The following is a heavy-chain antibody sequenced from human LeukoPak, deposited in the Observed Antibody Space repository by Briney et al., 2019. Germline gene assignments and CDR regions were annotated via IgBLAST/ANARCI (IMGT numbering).Heavy chain of an antibody. CDR2: ISSSDSTI. CDR3: ARDYGGSSPFDY. J-gene: IGHJ4*02. V-gene: IGHV3-48*03. Sequence: GGSLRLSCAASGFTFNSYEMHWVRQPPGKGLEWVSYISSSDSTIYYADSVKGRFTISRDNAKNSLYLQMNSLRAEDTAVYYCARDYGGSSPFDYWGQGTLVTVSS. CDR1: GFTFNSYE. D-gene: IGHD4-23*01.